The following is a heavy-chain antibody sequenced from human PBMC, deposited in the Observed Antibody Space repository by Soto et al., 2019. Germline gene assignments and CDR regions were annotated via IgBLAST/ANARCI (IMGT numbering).Heavy chain of an antibody. Sequence: EVQLMESGGGLVQPGGSLRLSCASSGFTLSMSAVNWVRQAPGKGLEWVSYISDSGDRTYYADSVKGRFTISRDRSKNTVSLQMDSLRAEYTAVYYCAKDRAIIVKAGDAFDVWGQGTKVTVSS. J-gene: IGHJ3*01. CDR1: GFTLSMSA. D-gene: IGHD3-16*02. CDR3: AKDRAIIVKAGDAFDV. V-gene: IGHV3-23*01. CDR2: ISDSGDRT.